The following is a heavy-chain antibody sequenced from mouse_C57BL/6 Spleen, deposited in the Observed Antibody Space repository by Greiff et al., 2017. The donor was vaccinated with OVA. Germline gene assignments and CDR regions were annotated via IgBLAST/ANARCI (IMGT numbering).Heavy chain of an antibody. J-gene: IGHJ1*03. V-gene: IGHV7-3*01. Sequence: EVQVVESGGGLVQPGGSLSLSCAASGFTFTDYYMSWVRQPPGKALEWLGFIRNKANGYTTEYSASVKGRFTISRDNSQSILYLQMNALRAEDSATYYCARYRGYYWYFDVWGTGTTVTVSS. CDR1: GFTFTDYY. CDR2: IRNKANGYTT. CDR3: ARYRGYYWYFDV. D-gene: IGHD2-2*01.